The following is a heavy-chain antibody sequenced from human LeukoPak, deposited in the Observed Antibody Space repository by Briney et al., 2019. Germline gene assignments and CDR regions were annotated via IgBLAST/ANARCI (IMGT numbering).Heavy chain of an antibody. J-gene: IGHJ4*02. CDR2: ISGSGGST. CDR3: ARGSSSSWYYGGGSSDY. Sequence: PGGSLRLSCAASGFTFSSYAMSWVRQAPGKGLEWVSAISGSGGSTYYADSVKGRFTISRDNSNNTLYLQMNSLRAEDTAVYYCARGSSSSWYYGGGSSDYWGQGTLVTVSS. V-gene: IGHV3-23*01. D-gene: IGHD6-13*01. CDR1: GFTFSSYA.